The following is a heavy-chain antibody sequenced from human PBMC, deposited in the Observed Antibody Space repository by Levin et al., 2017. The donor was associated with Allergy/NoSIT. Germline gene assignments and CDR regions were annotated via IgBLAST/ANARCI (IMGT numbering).Heavy chain of an antibody. J-gene: IGHJ6*02. D-gene: IGHD3-10*01. CDR1: GFTFSTYA. Sequence: GGSLRLSCAASGFTFSTYAMSWVRQAPGKGLEWVSAMTGSSDTTYYADSVKGRFIISRDNSKNTLYLQMDSLRAEDTAVYYCAKDLTMVRGIIYYGMDVWGQGTTVTVSS. V-gene: IGHV3-23*01. CDR2: MTGSSDTT. CDR3: AKDLTMVRGIIYYGMDV.